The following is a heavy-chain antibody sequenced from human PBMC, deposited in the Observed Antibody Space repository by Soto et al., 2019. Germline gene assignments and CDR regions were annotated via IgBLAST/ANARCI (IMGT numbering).Heavy chain of an antibody. CDR1: GGAISSSSYY. J-gene: IGHJ6*02. V-gene: IGHV4-39*01. Sequence: KTSDTRSLTWSVSGGAISSSSYYGVWIRQPPGKVLDWIGSIYYSGYTYYNPSLKSRVTISVDTSKNQFSLKLSSVTAADTAVYYCARRLMVRGVIRDYYYGMDVWGQGTTVTV. D-gene: IGHD3-10*01. CDR2: IYYSGYT. CDR3: ARRLMVRGVIRDYYYGMDV.